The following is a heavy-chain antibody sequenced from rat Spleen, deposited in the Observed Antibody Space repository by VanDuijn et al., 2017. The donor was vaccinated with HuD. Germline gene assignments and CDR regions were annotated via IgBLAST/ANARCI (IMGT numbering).Heavy chain of an antibody. Sequence: EVQLVESDGGLVQPGRSLKLSCAASGFTFSDYYMAWVRQAPKKGLEWVASISYDGISTYYRDSVRGRFSISSDNAKTTLYLQMDSLRSEDAATYYDTRHDYSAVITNWFVYWGQGTLVTVSS. CDR3: TRHDYSAVITNWFVY. J-gene: IGHJ3*01. CDR2: ISYDGIST. D-gene: IGHD4-4*01. CDR1: GFTFSDYY. V-gene: IGHV5-7*01.